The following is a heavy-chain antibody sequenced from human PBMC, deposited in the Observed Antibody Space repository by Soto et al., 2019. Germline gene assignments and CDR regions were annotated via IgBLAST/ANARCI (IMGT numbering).Heavy chain of an antibody. V-gene: IGHV3-23*01. CDR1: GFTFSSYA. Sequence: GGSLRLSCAASGFTFSSYAMSWVRQAPGKGLEWVSAISGSGGSTYYADSVKGRFTISRDNSKNTLYLQMNSLRAEDTAVYYCARGLGVVVAAQSTPTPYYFDYWGQGTLVTVSS. CDR2: ISGSGGST. D-gene: IGHD2-15*01. CDR3: ARGLGVVVAAQSTPTPYYFDY. J-gene: IGHJ4*02.